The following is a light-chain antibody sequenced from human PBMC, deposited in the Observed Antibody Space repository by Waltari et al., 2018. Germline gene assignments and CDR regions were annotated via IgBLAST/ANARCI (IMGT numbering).Light chain of an antibody. J-gene: IGLJ2*01. CDR3: SSYAGSNNLV. Sequence: QSALTQPPSASGSPGQPVTISCTVTRSDVGGYNYVFWYQKHPGKAPKLMIYEVSKRPAGVPDRFSGSKSGTTASLTVAGLQAEDEADYYCSSYAGSNNLVFGGGTKLTVL. V-gene: IGLV2-8*01. CDR2: EVS. CDR1: RSDVGGYNY.